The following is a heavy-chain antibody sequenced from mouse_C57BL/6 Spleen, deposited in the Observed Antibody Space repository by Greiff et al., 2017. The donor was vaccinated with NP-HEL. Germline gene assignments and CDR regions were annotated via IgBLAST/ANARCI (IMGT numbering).Heavy chain of an antibody. J-gene: IGHJ2*01. CDR1: GYTFTSYG. Sequence: QVQLQQSGAELARPGASVKLSCKASGYTFTSYGISWVKQRTGQGLEWIGEIYPRSGNTYYNEKFKGKATLTADKSSSTAYMELRSLTSGDSAVYFCARSGAITTVVALDYWGQGTTLTVSS. CDR3: ARSGAITTVVALDY. V-gene: IGHV1-81*01. CDR2: IYPRSGNT. D-gene: IGHD1-1*01.